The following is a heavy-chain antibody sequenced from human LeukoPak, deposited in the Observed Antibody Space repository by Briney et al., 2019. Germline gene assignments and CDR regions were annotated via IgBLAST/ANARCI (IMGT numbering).Heavy chain of an antibody. D-gene: IGHD2-2*01. V-gene: IGHV3-30*04. Sequence: PGGSLRLSCAASGFTLSSYPMHWVRQAPGKGLECVAVISYDVSDKSYADSVKGRFTISRDNSRKTLYLQMNSLRVEDTAVYYCAREASEKGGIDYWGQGTPVTVSS. CDR3: AREASEKGGIDY. CDR1: GFTLSSYP. CDR2: ISYDVSDK. J-gene: IGHJ4*02.